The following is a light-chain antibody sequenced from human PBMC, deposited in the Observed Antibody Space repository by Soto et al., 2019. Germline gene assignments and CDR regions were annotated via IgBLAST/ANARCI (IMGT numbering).Light chain of an antibody. CDR2: GAS. Sequence: EIVLTQSPGTLSLSPGERATLSCRASQSLNSSYLAWYQQKPGQAPRLLIYGASSRASGIPDRFSGSGSGTDFTLTISSLQSEDFAVYYCQQYNNWPQTFGQGTKVDIK. CDR3: QQYNNWPQT. V-gene: IGKV3-20*01. J-gene: IGKJ1*01. CDR1: QSLNSSY.